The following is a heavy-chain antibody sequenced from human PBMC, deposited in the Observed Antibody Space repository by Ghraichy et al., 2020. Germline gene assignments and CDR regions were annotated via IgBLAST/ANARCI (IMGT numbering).Heavy chain of an antibody. CDR3: ARDDYGDYEWFDP. Sequence: SQTLSLTCTVSGGSVSSGSYYWSRIRPPPGKGLEWIGYIYYSGSTNYNPSLKSRVTISVDTSKNQFSLKLSSVTAADTAVYYCARDDYGDYEWFDPWGQGTLVTVSS. CDR2: IYYSGST. CDR1: GGSVSSGSYY. J-gene: IGHJ5*02. D-gene: IGHD4-17*01. V-gene: IGHV4-61*01.